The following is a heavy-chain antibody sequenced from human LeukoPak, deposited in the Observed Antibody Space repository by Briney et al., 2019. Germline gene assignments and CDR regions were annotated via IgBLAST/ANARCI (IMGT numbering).Heavy chain of an antibody. CDR1: GFTFSSYA. CDR3: AKVPGYSYGNAFDI. CDR2: ISGSGSGT. Sequence: GALLLSCAASGFTFSSYAMSGVRPAPGKGLEWVSVISGSGSGTYYVDSVEGRFTISRDNYKNTLYLQMNSLRAEDTAVYYCAKVPGYSYGNAFDIWGQGTMVTVSS. J-gene: IGHJ3*02. D-gene: IGHD5-18*01. V-gene: IGHV3-23*01.